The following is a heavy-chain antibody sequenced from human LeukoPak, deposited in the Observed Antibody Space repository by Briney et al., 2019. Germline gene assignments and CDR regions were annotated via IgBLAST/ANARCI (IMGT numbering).Heavy chain of an antibody. J-gene: IGHJ3*02. CDR1: GSRFTTYG. CDR2: MNTRDNHA. V-gene: IGHV1-18*01. Sequence: GASGRLCSTASGSRFTTYGITWWRQARGPGLGRWGWMNTRDNHALYVQNFLSRVTLTIDTSTRTAYTDLSSLRSDATALHYSARDVTVLGVDGQGTSFDIWGQGTAVTVSS. D-gene: IGHD2-8*01. CDR3: ARDVTVLGVDGQGTSFDI.